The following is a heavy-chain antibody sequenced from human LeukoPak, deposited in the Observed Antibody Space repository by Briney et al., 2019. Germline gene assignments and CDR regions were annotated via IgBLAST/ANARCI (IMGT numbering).Heavy chain of an antibody. CDR1: GFTFSSYG. CDR3: ARGGDNYYDARDDALHI. V-gene: IGHV3-30*02. J-gene: IGHJ3*02. CDR2: IRYDGSNK. D-gene: IGHD3-22*01. Sequence: GGSLRLSCAASGFTFSSYGMHWVRQAPGKGLEWVAFIRYDGSNKYYADSVKGRFTISRDNSKNTLYLQMNSLRAEDTAVYYCARGGDNYYDARDDALHIWGQGTTVSVSS.